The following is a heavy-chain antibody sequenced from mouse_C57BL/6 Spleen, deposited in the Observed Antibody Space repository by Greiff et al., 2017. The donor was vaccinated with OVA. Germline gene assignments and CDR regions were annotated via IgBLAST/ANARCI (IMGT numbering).Heavy chain of an antibody. CDR2: ISNGGGST. D-gene: IGHD4-1*01. CDR1: GFTFSDYY. CDR3: ARQGLITGTNFDY. V-gene: IGHV5-12*01. J-gene: IGHJ2*01. Sequence: EVQLVESGGGLVQPGGSLKLSCAASGFTFSDYYMYWVRQTPEKRLEWVAYISNGGGSTYYPDTVKGRFTISRDNAKNTLYLQMSRLKSEDTAMYYCARQGLITGTNFDYWGQGTTLTVSS.